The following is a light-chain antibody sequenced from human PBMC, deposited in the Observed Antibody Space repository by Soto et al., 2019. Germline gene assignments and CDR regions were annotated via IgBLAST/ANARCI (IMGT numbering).Light chain of an antibody. J-gene: IGLJ1*01. Sequence: QSALTQPRSVSGSPGQSVTISCTGTSSDVGGYNYVSWYQQHPGQAPKLMIYDVTKRPSGVPDRFSGSKSGNTASLSISGLQAEDEADYYCSSYTSSSTYVFGTGTKLTVL. CDR3: SSYTSSSTYV. V-gene: IGLV2-11*01. CDR1: SSDVGGYNY. CDR2: DVT.